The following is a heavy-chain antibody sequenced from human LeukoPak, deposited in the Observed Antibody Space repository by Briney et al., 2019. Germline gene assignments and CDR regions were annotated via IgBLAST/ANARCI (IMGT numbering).Heavy chain of an antibody. V-gene: IGHV1-8*01. Sequence: ASVKVSCKASGYTLTTYGINWVRQATGQGLEWMGWMNPNSGNTGYTQKFQGRVTMTRNTSISTAYMELSSLRSEDTAVYYCARGRGSGHKENWFDPWGQGTLVTVSS. J-gene: IGHJ5*02. D-gene: IGHD6-19*01. CDR2: MNPNSGNT. CDR1: GYTLTTYG. CDR3: ARGRGSGHKENWFDP.